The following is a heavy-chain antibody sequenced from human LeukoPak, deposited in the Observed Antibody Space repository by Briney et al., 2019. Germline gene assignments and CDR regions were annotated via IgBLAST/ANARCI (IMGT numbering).Heavy chain of an antibody. CDR1: GGSISNHY. CDR3: ARGGWSLDF. Sequence: PSETLSLTCTVSGGSISNHYWSWIRQTPGKGLEWIGYIHYTGTTNYNPTLKSRVTISVDMSKNQFSLNTDSVTAADTAVYYCARGGWSLDFWGQGTLVTVSS. CDR2: IHYTGTT. J-gene: IGHJ4*02. D-gene: IGHD6-19*01. V-gene: IGHV4-59*11.